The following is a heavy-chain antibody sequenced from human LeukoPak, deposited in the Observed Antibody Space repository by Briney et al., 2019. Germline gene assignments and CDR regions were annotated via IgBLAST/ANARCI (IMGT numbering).Heavy chain of an antibody. D-gene: IGHD5-24*01. CDR2: ISGSSSAI. CDR3: VRDRTLGVRDGFILA. Sequence: GGSLRLSCAASGFTFSSYSMIWVRQAPGKGLEWLSYISGSSSAIYYADSVQGRFTISRDNAKNSLSLQMSSLRVEDTAVYYCVRDRTLGVRDGFILAWGQGTLVTVSS. CDR1: GFTFSSYS. J-gene: IGHJ5*02. V-gene: IGHV3-48*01.